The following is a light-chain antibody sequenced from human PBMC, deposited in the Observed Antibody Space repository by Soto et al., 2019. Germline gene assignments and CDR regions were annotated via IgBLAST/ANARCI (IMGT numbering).Light chain of an antibody. CDR2: EVG. J-gene: IGLJ1*01. V-gene: IGLV2-14*01. CDR1: SIDVGGYNY. CDR3: SSYTARGTRV. Sequence: QSALTQFASVSGSPGQSITISCTGTSIDVGGYNYVSWYQQLPDKAPKLLSYEVGNRPSGVSIRFSGSKSGNTASLTISGLQAEDEADYYCSSYTARGTRVFGTGTKLTVL.